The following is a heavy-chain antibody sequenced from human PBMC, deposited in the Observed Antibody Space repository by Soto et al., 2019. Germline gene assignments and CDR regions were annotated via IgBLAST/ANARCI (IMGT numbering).Heavy chain of an antibody. Sequence: GESLKISCEDSGHSFTTYWIAWVRQMPGKGLEWMGIIYPGDSNTRYSPSLQGQVTISVDKSISTAYLQWSSLKATDTAMYYCARHAYDFWSGHPNPRYYYGMDVWGQGTTVTVSS. CDR3: ARHAYDFWSGHPNPRYYYGMDV. CDR1: GHSFTTYW. D-gene: IGHD3-3*01. V-gene: IGHV5-51*01. CDR2: IYPGDSNT. J-gene: IGHJ6*02.